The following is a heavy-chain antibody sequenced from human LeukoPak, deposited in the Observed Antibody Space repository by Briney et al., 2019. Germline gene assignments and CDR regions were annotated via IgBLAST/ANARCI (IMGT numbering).Heavy chain of an antibody. J-gene: IGHJ4*02. Sequence: GRSLRLSCAASGFTFDNYAMHWVRQAPGKGLEWVSGISWNSGSIGYADSVKGRFTIYRDNAKNSLYLQMNSLRAEDTALYYCAKDSYDILTGPPDYWGQRTLVTVSS. V-gene: IGHV3-9*01. CDR2: ISWNSGSI. D-gene: IGHD3-9*01. CDR1: GFTFDNYA. CDR3: AKDSYDILTGPPDY.